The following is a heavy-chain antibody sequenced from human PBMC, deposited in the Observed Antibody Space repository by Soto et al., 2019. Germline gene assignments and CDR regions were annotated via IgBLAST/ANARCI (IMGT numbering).Heavy chain of an antibody. CDR2: ISYSGTTI. V-gene: IGHV3-11*01. Sequence: QVQLVESGGGLVKPGGSLRLACATSGFTFTDYDMSWIRQAPGKGLEWDSYISYSGTTIYYADSVRGRFAISRDNAEKSLYLHMNSLRAEDTAVYYCTRPCRYCNGGGPGNLFDPWGQGTLVTVSS. CDR3: TRPCRYCNGGGPGNLFDP. CDR1: GFTFTDYD. J-gene: IGHJ5*02. D-gene: IGHD2-8*02.